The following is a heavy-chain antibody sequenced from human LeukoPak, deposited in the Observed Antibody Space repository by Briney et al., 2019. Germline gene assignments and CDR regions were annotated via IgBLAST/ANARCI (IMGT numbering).Heavy chain of an antibody. CDR2: IYYSGNT. J-gene: IGHJ4*02. CDR1: GGSISSSSYY. D-gene: IGHD5-18*01. Sequence: SETLSLTCTVSGGSISSSSYYWGWIRQPPGKGLEWIGNIYYSGNTYYNPSLKSRVTISVDTSKNQFSLKLSSVTAADTAVYYCARDVADTAMIDYWGQGTLVTVSS. V-gene: IGHV4-39*07. CDR3: ARDVADTAMIDY.